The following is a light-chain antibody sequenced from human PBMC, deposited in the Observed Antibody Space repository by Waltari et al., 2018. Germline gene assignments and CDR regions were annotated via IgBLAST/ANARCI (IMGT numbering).Light chain of an antibody. V-gene: IGLV3-21*04. CDR2: DDT. J-gene: IGLJ2*01. Sequence: SYVLTQPPSVSVAPGKTARLTCGGNNLGSKSVPWYQQKPGQAPVLVIFDDTDRPSGIPAQFSGSNSGNTATLTISRVEAGDEADYYCQVWDSSSVHVVFGGGTKLTVL. CDR1: NLGSKS. CDR3: QVWDSSSVHVV.